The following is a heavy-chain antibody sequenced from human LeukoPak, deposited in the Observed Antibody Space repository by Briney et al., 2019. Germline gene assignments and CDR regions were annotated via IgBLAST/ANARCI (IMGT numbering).Heavy chain of an antibody. D-gene: IGHD3-16*01. CDR1: GYTFTTYY. CDR2: IDPSGGST. V-gene: IGHV1-46*01. CDR3: ARDQPRGDYDYWFDP. J-gene: IGHJ5*02. Sequence: GASMKVSCKASGYTFTTYYMHWVRQAPGQGLEWLGVIDPSGGSTTYAQKFQGRVTLTRDMSTSTFYMDLSSLRSGDTAIYYCARDQPRGDYDYWFDPWGQGTLVTVSS.